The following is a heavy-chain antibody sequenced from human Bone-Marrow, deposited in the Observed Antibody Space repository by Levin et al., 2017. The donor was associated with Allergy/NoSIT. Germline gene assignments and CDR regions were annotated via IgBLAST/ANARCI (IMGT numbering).Heavy chain of an antibody. V-gene: IGHV3-23*01. CDR2: ISGSGGST. J-gene: IGHJ4*02. Sequence: GESLKISCAASGFTFSSYAMSWVRQAPGKGLEWVSGISGSGGSTYYTDSVKGRFTISRDNSKNTLYLQMNSLRAEDTAVFYCVKGLYDSSGYIGDYWGQGTLVTVSS. CDR3: VKGLYDSSGYIGDY. D-gene: IGHD3-22*01. CDR1: GFTFSSYA.